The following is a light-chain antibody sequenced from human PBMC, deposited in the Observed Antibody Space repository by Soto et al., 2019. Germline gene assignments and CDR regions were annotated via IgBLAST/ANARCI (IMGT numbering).Light chain of an antibody. V-gene: IGLV2-14*01. Sequence: QSALTQPASVSGSPGQSITISCTGTSSDVGAYNYVSWYQQHPGKAPKLMIYDVSNRPSGVSNRFSGSKSGNTASLTISGLQAEDEADYYCTSYTTGTAHVFGGGTKLTVL. J-gene: IGLJ2*01. CDR2: DVS. CDR1: SSDVGAYNY. CDR3: TSYTTGTAHV.